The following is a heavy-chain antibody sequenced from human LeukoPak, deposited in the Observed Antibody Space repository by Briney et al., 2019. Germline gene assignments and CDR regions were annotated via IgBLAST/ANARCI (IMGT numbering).Heavy chain of an antibody. J-gene: IGHJ4*02. CDR2: IGTYHGDT. D-gene: IGHD3-22*01. Sequence: ASVKVSCKASGYTFPIYGISWVRQAPGQGLEWVGWIGTYHGDTNYAQKLQGRVTMTTDTSTSTAYMELRSLRSDDTAVYYCARGGYYYDSSGYRFDYWGQGTLVTVSS. CDR3: ARGGYYYDSSGYRFDY. V-gene: IGHV1-18*01. CDR1: GYTFPIYG.